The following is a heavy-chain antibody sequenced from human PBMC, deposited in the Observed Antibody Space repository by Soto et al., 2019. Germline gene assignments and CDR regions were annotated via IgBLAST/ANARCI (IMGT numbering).Heavy chain of an antibody. CDR3: AREMSYYYGSGSYWSGNFYYYYGMDV. V-gene: IGHV3-33*01. Sequence: GGSLRLSCAASGFTFSSYGMHWVRQAPGKGLEWVAVIWYDGSNKYYADSVKGRFTISRDNSKNTLYLQMNSLRAEDTAVYYCAREMSYYYGSGSYWSGNFYYYYGMDVWGQGTTVTVSS. CDR2: IWYDGSNK. CDR1: GFTFSSYG. J-gene: IGHJ6*02. D-gene: IGHD3-10*01.